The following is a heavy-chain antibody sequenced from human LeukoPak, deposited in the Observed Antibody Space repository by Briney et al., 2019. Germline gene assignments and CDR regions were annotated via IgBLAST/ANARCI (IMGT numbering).Heavy chain of an antibody. D-gene: IGHD3-22*01. CDR3: ARARRDYYDSSGPTMYYFDY. CDR1: GYSITSGYY. CDR2: IFHGRNT. J-gene: IGHJ4*02. V-gene: IGHV4-38-2*02. Sequence: RSSETLSLTCIVSGYSITSGYYWGWIRQPPGKGLEWIGSIFHGRNTYYNPSLKSRVTISIDTSKNQFSLKLSSVTAADAAVYYCARARRDYYDSSGPTMYYFDYWGQGTLVTVSS.